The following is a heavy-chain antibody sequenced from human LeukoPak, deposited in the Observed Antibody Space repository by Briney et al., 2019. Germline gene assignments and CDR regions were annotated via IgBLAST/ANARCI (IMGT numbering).Heavy chain of an antibody. J-gene: IGHJ4*02. V-gene: IGHV3-53*01. CDR3: ARDSCSGGSCFNFDY. Sequence: GGSLRLSCAASGFTVSSNYMSWVRQAPGKGLEWVSVIYSGGSTYYADSVKGRFTISRDNAKNSLYLQMNSLRAEDTAVYYCARDSCSGGSCFNFDYWGQGTLVTVSS. CDR1: GFTVSSNY. D-gene: IGHD2-15*01. CDR2: IYSGGST.